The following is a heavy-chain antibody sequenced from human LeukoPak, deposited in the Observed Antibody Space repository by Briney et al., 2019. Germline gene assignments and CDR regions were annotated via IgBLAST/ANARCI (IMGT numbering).Heavy chain of an antibody. CDR2: IYYSGST. V-gene: IGHV4-59*08. Sequence: SETLSLTCTASGGSISSYYWSWIRQPPGKGLEWIGYIYYSGSTNYNPSLKSRVTISVDTSKNQFSLKLSSVTAADTAVYYCARHLGYCSGGSCYSGFDYWGQGTLVTVSS. D-gene: IGHD2-15*01. CDR3: ARHLGYCSGGSCYSGFDY. CDR1: GGSISSYY. J-gene: IGHJ4*02.